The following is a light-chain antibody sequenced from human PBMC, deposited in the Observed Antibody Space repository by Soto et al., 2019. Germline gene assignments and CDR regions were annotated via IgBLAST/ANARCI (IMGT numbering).Light chain of an antibody. CDR1: QDIGTW. Sequence: DIQMTQSPSSVSASVGDRVTITYRARQDIGTWLAWYQQKPGKAPRLLIYAASSLQTGVPSRFSGGGSGTDFTLTINSLQAEDFATDYCQQATSFPRSFGPGTTVDI. V-gene: IGKV1D-12*01. J-gene: IGKJ3*01. CDR2: AAS. CDR3: QQATSFPRS.